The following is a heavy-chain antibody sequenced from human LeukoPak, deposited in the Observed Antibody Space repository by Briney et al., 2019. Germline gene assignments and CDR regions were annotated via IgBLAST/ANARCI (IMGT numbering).Heavy chain of an antibody. CDR2: YDSGST. J-gene: IGHJ4*02. CDR1: GGSITTDY. CDR3: ARAVHIPVEEIVVVPAATVFFFDY. D-gene: IGHD2-2*01. V-gene: IGHV4-59*01. Sequence: SETLSLTCTVSGGSITTDYWNWIRQSPGKELEWIGYYDSGSTNYNPSLKSRATISLETSQNQFSLKLTSVSAADTAVYYCARAVHIPVEEIVVVPAATVFFFDYWGQGTLVTVSS.